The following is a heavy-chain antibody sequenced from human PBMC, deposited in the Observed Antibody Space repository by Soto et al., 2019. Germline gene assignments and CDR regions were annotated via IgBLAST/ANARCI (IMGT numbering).Heavy chain of an antibody. CDR2: IYYSGNT. D-gene: IGHD3-10*01. J-gene: IGHJ2*01. CDR1: GGSISSTIYY. CDR3: ARTTGDWYFDL. Sequence: QLQLQESGPGLVKPSETVSLTCTVSGGSISSTIYYWGWIRQPPGKGLEWIGNIYYSGNTYYSPSLKGRVTISVGTAKNQFSLELSSVTAADAAVYYCARTTGDWYFDLWGRGTLVTVSS. V-gene: IGHV4-39*01.